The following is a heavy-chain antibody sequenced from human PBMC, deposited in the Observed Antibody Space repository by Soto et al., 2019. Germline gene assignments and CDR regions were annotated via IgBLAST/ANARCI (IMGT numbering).Heavy chain of an antibody. CDR3: AKERTAMATGYFDY. CDR1: GFTFSSYG. J-gene: IGHJ4*02. D-gene: IGHD5-18*01. V-gene: IGHV3-30*18. CDR2: ISYDGSNK. Sequence: GGSLRLSCAASGFTFSSYGMHWVRQAPGKGLEWVSVISYDGSNKYYADSVKGRLTISRDKSKNTLYLQMNSLRAEDTAVYYCAKERTAMATGYFDYWGQGTLVTVYS.